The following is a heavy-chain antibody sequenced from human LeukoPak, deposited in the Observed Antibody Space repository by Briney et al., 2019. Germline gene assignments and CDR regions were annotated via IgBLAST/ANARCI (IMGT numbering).Heavy chain of an antibody. V-gene: IGHV4-39*02. CDR2: ICSGGNT. CDR1: GGSVSSSYY. D-gene: IGHD2-2*01. Sequence: SETLSLTCTVSGGSVSSSYYWGWIRQPPGKGLEWIGSICSGGNTCYNPSLQSRVTISADSSKNHFFLQLTSATAADTAVYYCARVGCSSTSCSPYDAFDIWGQGTMVTVSS. CDR3: ARVGCSSTSCSPYDAFDI. J-gene: IGHJ3*02.